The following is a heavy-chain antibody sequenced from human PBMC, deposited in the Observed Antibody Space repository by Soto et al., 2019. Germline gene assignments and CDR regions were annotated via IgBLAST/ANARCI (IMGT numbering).Heavy chain of an antibody. CDR2: INPSGGST. J-gene: IGHJ6*02. CDR3: ARDMDGGFLRLGSSPYYYYGMDV. D-gene: IGHD3-16*01. CDR1: GYTFTSYY. Sequence: ASVKVSCKASGYTFTSYYTHWVRQAPGQGLEWMGIINPSGGSTSYAQKFQGRVTMTRDTSTSTVYMELSSLRSEDTAVYYCARDMDGGFLRLGSSPYYYYGMDVWGQGTTVTVSS. V-gene: IGHV1-46*01.